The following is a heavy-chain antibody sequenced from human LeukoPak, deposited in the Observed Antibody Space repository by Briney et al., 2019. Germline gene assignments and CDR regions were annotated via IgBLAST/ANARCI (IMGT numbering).Heavy chain of an antibody. Sequence: GGSLRLSCAASGFTFDDYAMHWVRQAPGKGLEWVSGISWNSGSIGYADSVKGRFTISRDNAKNSLYLQMNSLRAEDMALYYCAKDIEYQLLFALDIWGQGTMVTVSS. CDR2: ISWNSGSI. CDR1: GFTFDDYA. CDR3: AKDIEYQLLFALDI. J-gene: IGHJ3*02. D-gene: IGHD2-2*01. V-gene: IGHV3-9*03.